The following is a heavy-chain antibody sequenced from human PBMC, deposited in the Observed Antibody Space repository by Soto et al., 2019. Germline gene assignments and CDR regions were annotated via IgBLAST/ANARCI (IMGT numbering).Heavy chain of an antibody. D-gene: IGHD6-25*01. CDR2: IIPIFGTA. Sequence: GLEWMGGIIPIFGTANYAQKFQGRVTITADESTSTAYMELSSLRSEDTAVYYCARDPDEYPRADHAHGYRGQGILLTV. J-gene: IGHJ4*02. V-gene: IGHV1-69*01. CDR3: ARDPDEYPRADHAHGY.